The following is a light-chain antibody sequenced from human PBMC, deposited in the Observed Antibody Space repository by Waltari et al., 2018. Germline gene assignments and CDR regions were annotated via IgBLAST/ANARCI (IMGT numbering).Light chain of an antibody. V-gene: IGLV2-14*01. Sequence: QSALTQPASVSGSPGQSITNPCTGTSSDVGGYKYVSWYQQHPGKAPKLMIYDVSKRPSWVSNRFSGSKSGNTASLTISGLQAEDEADYYCSSYTSSSTWVFGGGTKLTVL. J-gene: IGLJ3*02. CDR1: SSDVGGYKY. CDR2: DVS. CDR3: SSYTSSSTWV.